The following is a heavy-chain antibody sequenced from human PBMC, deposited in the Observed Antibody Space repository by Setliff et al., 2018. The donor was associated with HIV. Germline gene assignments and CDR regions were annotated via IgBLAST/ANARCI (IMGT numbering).Heavy chain of an antibody. CDR1: EFTFSSYG. D-gene: IGHD2-2*01. V-gene: IGHV3-30*02. CDR2: IRYDGSNK. J-gene: IGHJ6*03. Sequence: PGGSLRLSCAPSEFTFSSYGMHWVRQAPGKGLEWVSFIRYDGSNKKYADSVKGRFTISRDNSKNTLYLQMNSLRPEDTAVYYCAKDAAALPARNYYYYYIDLGGKGTTVTVS. CDR3: AKDAAALPARNYYYYYIDL.